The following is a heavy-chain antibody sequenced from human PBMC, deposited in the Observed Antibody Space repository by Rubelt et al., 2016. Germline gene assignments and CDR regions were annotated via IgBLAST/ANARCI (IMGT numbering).Heavy chain of an antibody. J-gene: IGHJ3*02. CDR3: ARDLNWNYGRGAFDI. Sequence: QLQLQESGPGLVKPSETLSLTCTVSGGSISSSSYYWGWIRQPPGKGLEWVSYISSSGSTLYYADLVKGRFTISRDNAKNALYLQMNSLRAEDTAVYYCARDLNWNYGRGAFDIWGQGTMVTVSS. CDR2: ISSSGSTL. V-gene: IGHV3-11*04. CDR1: GGSISSSSYY. D-gene: IGHD1-7*01.